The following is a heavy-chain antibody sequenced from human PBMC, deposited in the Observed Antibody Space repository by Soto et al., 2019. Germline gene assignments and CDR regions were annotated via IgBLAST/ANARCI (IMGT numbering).Heavy chain of an antibody. J-gene: IGHJ3*01. CDR2: ISGDDRST. CDR1: GITFSNYA. Sequence: EVQLLESGGGLVQPGGSLRLSCAASGITFSNYAMSWVRQAPGKGLEWVSGISGDDRSTYYADSVKGRFTISRDKSKNTVYLQLNSLRAEDTAVYYCAKATDPLGAFDVWGQGTMVTVSS. V-gene: IGHV3-23*01. CDR3: AKATDPLGAFDV. D-gene: IGHD7-27*01.